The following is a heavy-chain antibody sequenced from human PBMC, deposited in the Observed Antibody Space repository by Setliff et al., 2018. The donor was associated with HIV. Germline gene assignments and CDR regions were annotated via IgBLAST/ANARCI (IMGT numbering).Heavy chain of an antibody. CDR2: ISSSGRYI. V-gene: IGHV3-21*01. CDR1: GLTFSSYS. D-gene: IGHD5-12*01. Sequence: GGSLRLSCAASGLTFSSYSMNWVRQAPGKGLEWVSSISSSGRYIYYADSVKGRFTISRDNAKNSLYLQMNSLRAEDTAVYYCARDLFRMGEMATYYFDYWGQGTLVTVSS. CDR3: ARDLFRMGEMATYYFDY. J-gene: IGHJ4*02.